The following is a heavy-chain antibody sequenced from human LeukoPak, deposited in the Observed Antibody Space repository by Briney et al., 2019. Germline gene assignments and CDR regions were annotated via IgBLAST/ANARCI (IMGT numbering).Heavy chain of an antibody. D-gene: IGHD4-17*01. CDR3: AKKKGPRGDGDPIDY. V-gene: IGHV3-23*01. CDR2: ISGSGGST. CDR1: GFTFSSYA. J-gene: IGHJ4*02. Sequence: GGSLRLSCAASGFTFSSYAMSWVRQAPGKGLEWVSAISGSGGSTYYADSVKGRFAISRDNSKNTLYLQMNSLRAEDTAVYYCAKKKGPRGDGDPIDYWGQGTLVTVSS.